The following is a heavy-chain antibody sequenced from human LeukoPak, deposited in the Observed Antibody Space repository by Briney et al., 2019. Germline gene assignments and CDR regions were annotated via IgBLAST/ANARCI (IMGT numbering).Heavy chain of an antibody. CDR1: GFTFSGSA. J-gene: IGHJ4*02. CDR2: IRSKANSYAT. V-gene: IGHV3-73*01. CDR3: TRRKEGFDY. Sequence: GGSLRLSCAASGFTFSGSAMHWVRQASGKGLEWVGRIRSKANSYATAYAASVKGRFTISRDDSKNTAYLQMNSLKTEDTAVYYCTRRKEGFDYWGQGTLVTVSS.